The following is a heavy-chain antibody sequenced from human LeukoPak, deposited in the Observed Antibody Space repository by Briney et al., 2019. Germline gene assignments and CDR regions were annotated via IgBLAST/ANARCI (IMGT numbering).Heavy chain of an antibody. V-gene: IGHV4-30-4*01. Sequence: PSETLSLTCTVSGGSISSGDDYWSWIRQPPGKGLEWVGYMYYSGSTYDNPSLKSRVTISVDTSKSQFSLQLSSVTAADTAVYYCARPYYYDSRIDPWGQGTLVTASS. D-gene: IGHD3-22*01. J-gene: IGHJ5*02. CDR1: GGSISSGDDY. CDR3: ARPYYYDSRIDP. CDR2: MYYSGST.